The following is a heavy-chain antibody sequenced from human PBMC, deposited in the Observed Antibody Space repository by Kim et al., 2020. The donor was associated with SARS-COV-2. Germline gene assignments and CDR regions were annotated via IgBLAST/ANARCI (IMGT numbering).Heavy chain of an antibody. D-gene: IGHD3-10*01. CDR3: ASVLGFGELSKFDY. V-gene: IGHV4-34*01. CDR1: GGSFSGYY. J-gene: IGHJ4*02. Sequence: SETLSLTCAVYGGSFSGYYWSWIRQPPGKGLEWIGEINHSGSTNYNPSLKSRVTISVDTSKNQFPLKLSSVTAADTAVYYCASVLGFGELSKFDYWGQGTLVTVSS. CDR2: INHSGST.